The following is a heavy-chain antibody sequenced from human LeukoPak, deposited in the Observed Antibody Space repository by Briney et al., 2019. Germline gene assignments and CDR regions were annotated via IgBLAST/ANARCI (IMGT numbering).Heavy chain of an antibody. CDR2: ISYDGGNK. CDR3: ARDQCARDYYYMDV. D-gene: IGHD5/OR15-5a*01. V-gene: IGHV3-30*03. Sequence: GRSLRLSCEASGFTLSSHGIRLVRQAPGKGLEWVAVISYDGGNKFYADSVRGRFTVSRDNSKNTLYLEMNNLRAEDTAVYYCARDQCARDYYYMDVWGKGTTVTVSS. J-gene: IGHJ6*03. CDR1: GFTLSSHG.